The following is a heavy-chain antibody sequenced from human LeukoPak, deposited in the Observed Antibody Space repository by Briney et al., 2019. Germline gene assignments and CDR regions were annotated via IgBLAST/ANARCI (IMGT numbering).Heavy chain of an antibody. CDR2: ISGSGGST. J-gene: IGHJ4*02. V-gene: IGHV3-23*01. CDR1: GFTFSSYA. Sequence: PGGSLRLSCAVSGFTFSSYAMSWVRQAPGRGREWVSAISGSGGSTYYADSVKGRFTISRDNSKNTLYLQMNSLRAEDTAVYYCAKTRIAVAHYFDYWGQGTLVTVSS. D-gene: IGHD6-19*01. CDR3: AKTRIAVAHYFDY.